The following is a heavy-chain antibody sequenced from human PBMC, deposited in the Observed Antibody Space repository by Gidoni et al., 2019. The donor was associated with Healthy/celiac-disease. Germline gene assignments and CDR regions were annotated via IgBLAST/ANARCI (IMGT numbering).Heavy chain of an antibody. Sequence: EVQMVESGGGLGQPGGSLRLACAASGVTCSSYAMSWVRQAPGKGLEWVSAISGRVGGTYYAASVKGRFTISRANSKNTLYLQMNSLGAADTAVYYCAKNPEYCSGGSCSTLWVRGTLVTVSS. CDR3: AKNPEYCSGGSCSTL. CDR1: GVTCSSYA. CDR2: ISGRVGGT. V-gene: IGHV3-23*04. D-gene: IGHD2-15*01. J-gene: IGHJ2*01.